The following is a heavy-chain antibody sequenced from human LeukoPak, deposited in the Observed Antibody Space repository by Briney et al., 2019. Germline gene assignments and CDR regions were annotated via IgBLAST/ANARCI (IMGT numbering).Heavy chain of an antibody. CDR2: IYYSGST. V-gene: IGHV4-61*08. D-gene: IGHD6-19*01. Sequence: PSETLSLTCTVSGGSISSGDYYWSWIRQPPGKGLEWIGYIYYSGSTNYNPSLKSRVTISVDTSKNQFSLKLSSVTAADTAVYYCARVFSSGWYTYYFDYWGQGTLVTVSS. CDR3: ARVFSSGWYTYYFDY. CDR1: GGSISSGDYY. J-gene: IGHJ4*02.